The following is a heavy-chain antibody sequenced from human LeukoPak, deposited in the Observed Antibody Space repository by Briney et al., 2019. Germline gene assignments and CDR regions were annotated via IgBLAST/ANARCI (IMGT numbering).Heavy chain of an antibody. CDR2: INTDGSST. V-gene: IGHV3-74*01. D-gene: IGHD6-19*01. Sequence: GGSLXXXXAASGVTFSSYWMHWVRQAPGKGLVWGSRINTDGSSTSYADSVKGRFTISRDNSKNTLYLQMNSLRAEDTAVYYCARGGSGSYYYYYYYMDVWGKGTTVTVSS. J-gene: IGHJ6*03. CDR3: ARGGSGSYYYYYYYMDV. CDR1: GVTFSSYW.